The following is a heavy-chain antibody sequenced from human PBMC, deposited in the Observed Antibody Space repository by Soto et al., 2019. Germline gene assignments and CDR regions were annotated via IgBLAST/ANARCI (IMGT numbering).Heavy chain of an antibody. Sequence: GGSLRLSCAASGFTFSSYSMNWVRQAPGKGLEWVSSISSSNSYIYYADSVKGRFTISRDNAKNSLYLQMNSLRAEDTAVYYCARALLYYYDSSGYSHPYYFDYWGQGTLVTVSS. V-gene: IGHV3-21*01. J-gene: IGHJ4*02. D-gene: IGHD3-22*01. CDR1: GFTFSSYS. CDR2: ISSSNSYI. CDR3: ARALLYYYDSSGYSHPYYFDY.